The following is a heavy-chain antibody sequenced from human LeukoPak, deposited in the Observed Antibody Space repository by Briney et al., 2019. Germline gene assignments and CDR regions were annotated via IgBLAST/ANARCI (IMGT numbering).Heavy chain of an antibody. CDR2: ISSDGRNK. J-gene: IGHJ4*02. D-gene: IGHD3-22*01. V-gene: IGHV3-30-3*01. CDR3: ARDMYDSSGYLFGY. Sequence: GGSLRLSCAASGFTFSSYAMHWVRHAPGKGLEWVAVISSDGRNKYYPDSVKCRFTISRYKSKNTLYLQMNSRRAEDTAVYYCARDMYDSSGYLFGYWGQGTLVTVSS. CDR1: GFTFSSYA.